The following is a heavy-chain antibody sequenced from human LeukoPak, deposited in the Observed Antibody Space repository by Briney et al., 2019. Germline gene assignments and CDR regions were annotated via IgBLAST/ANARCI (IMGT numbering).Heavy chain of an antibody. D-gene: IGHD1-26*01. V-gene: IGHV3-30*19. J-gene: IGHJ4*02. CDR1: GFTFSSYG. Sequence: GGSLRLSCAASGFTFSSYGMHWVRQAPGKGLEWVAVISYDGSNKYYADSVKGRFTISRDNSKNTLYLQMNSLRAEDTAVYYCAREEGGSSFDYWGQGTLVTVSS. CDR3: AREEGGSSFDY. CDR2: ISYDGSNK.